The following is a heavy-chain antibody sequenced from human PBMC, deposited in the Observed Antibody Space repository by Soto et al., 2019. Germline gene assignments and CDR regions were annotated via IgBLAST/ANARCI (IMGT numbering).Heavy chain of an antibody. D-gene: IGHD3-10*01. J-gene: IGHJ4*02. CDR3: ARLSYYGSGSPHFDY. Sequence: QVQLQESGPGLVKPSETLSLTCTVSGGSIRSYYWSWIRQPPGKGLEWIGYIYYSGSTNYNPSLKCRVTISVDTSKNQFSLKLSSVNAADTAVYYCARLSYYGSGSPHFDYWGQGTLVTVSS. V-gene: IGHV4-59*01. CDR1: GGSIRSYY. CDR2: IYYSGST.